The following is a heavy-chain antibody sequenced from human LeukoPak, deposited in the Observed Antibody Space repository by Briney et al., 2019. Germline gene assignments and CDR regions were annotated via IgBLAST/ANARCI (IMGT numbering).Heavy chain of an antibody. CDR3: ARDRLRGTSTVTTYFAY. Sequence: GGSLRLSCAASGFTFSDYYMSWIRQAPGKGLEWVSYISSSGSTRYYADSVKGRFTISRDNATNSLYLQMNSLRAEDTAVYYCARDRLRGTSTVTTYFAYWGQGTLVTVSS. CDR1: GFTFSDYY. CDR2: ISSSGSTR. D-gene: IGHD4-17*01. J-gene: IGHJ4*02. V-gene: IGHV3-11*01.